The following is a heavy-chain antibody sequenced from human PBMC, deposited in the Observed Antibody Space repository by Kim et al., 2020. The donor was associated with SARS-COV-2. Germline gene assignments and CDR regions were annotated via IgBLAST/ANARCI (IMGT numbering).Heavy chain of an antibody. D-gene: IGHD5-18*01. Sequence: GGSLRLSCAASGFTFSSYEMNWVRQAPGKGLEWVSYISSSGSTIYYADSVKGRFTISRDNAKNSLYLQMNSLRAEDTAVYYCARGGGTPWIQLWTNAFDIWGQGTMVTVSS. V-gene: IGHV3-48*03. CDR3: ARGGGTPWIQLWTNAFDI. J-gene: IGHJ3*02. CDR1: GFTFSSYE. CDR2: ISSSGSTI.